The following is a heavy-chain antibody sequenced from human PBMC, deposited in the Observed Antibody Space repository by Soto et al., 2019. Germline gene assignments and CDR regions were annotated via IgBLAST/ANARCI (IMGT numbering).Heavy chain of an antibody. Sequence: SETLSLTCTVSGGSIRNGDYYWGWIRQPPGKGLEWIGYVYYSGTTYSHPSLNSRVSISVDTSENQFSLRLTSVTAADTAVYYCATLTYCTNTNCYFTLDYWGRGILVTVSS. CDR1: GGSIRNGDYY. V-gene: IGHV4-30-4*01. D-gene: IGHD2-2*01. CDR2: VYYSGTT. CDR3: ATLTYCTNTNCYFTLDY. J-gene: IGHJ4*02.